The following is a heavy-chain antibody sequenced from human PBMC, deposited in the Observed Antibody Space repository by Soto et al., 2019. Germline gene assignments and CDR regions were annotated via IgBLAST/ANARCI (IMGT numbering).Heavy chain of an antibody. CDR1: GGSISSGGYS. Sequence: SETLSLTCAVSGGSISSGGYSWSWIRQPPGKGLEWIGYIYHSGSTYYNPSLKSRVTISVDRSKNQFSLKLSSVTAADTAVYYCARDSYLDSSGYYAAFDIWGQGKMVTVSS. J-gene: IGHJ3*02. D-gene: IGHD3-22*01. V-gene: IGHV4-30-2*01. CDR3: ARDSYLDSSGYYAAFDI. CDR2: IYHSGST.